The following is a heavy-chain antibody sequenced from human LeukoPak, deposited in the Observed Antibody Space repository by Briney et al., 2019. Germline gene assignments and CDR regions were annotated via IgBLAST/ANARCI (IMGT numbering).Heavy chain of an antibody. CDR1: GFTFSSYA. CDR2: ISASGGTT. V-gene: IGHV3-23*01. Sequence: GGSLRLSCVASGFTFSSYAMSWVRQAPGKGLEWVSTISASGGTTYYADSVKGRFTISRDNSKNTLYLQMNSLRAEDTAVYYCARDRGGSYYSGAFDIWGQGTMVTVSS. CDR3: ARDRGGSYYSGAFDI. D-gene: IGHD1-26*01. J-gene: IGHJ3*02.